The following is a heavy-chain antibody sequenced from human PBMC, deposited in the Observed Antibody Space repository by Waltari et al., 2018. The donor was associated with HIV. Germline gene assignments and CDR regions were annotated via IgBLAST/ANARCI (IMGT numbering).Heavy chain of an antibody. CDR2: MNPNSGNT. D-gene: IGHD2-2*02. J-gene: IGHJ6*02. CDR1: GSTFTSYD. Sequence: QVQLVQSGAEVKKPGASVKVSCQASGSTFTSYDINWVRQAPGTGLEWMGWMNPNSGNTGYAQKFQGRVTMTRNTSISTAYMELSSLRSEDTAVYYCAREGCSSTSCYITYGMDVWGQGTTVTVSS. V-gene: IGHV1-8*01. CDR3: AREGCSSTSCYITYGMDV.